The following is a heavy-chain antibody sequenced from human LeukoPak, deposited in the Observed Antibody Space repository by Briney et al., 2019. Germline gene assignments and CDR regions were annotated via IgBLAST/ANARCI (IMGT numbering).Heavy chain of an antibody. Sequence: GGSLRLSWAASGLTFSSYGMHWVGQAPGKGLEGVAVIWYDGSNKYYADSVKGRFTISRDNSKNTLYLQMNSLRAEDTAVYYCARDYCSSTSCYEQEEYFQHWGQGTLVTVSS. CDR1: GLTFSSYG. CDR3: ARDYCSSTSCYEQEEYFQH. J-gene: IGHJ1*01. V-gene: IGHV3-33*01. CDR2: IWYDGSNK. D-gene: IGHD2-2*01.